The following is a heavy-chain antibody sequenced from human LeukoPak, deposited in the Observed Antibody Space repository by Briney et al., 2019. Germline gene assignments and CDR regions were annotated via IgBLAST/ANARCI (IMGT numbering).Heavy chain of an antibody. D-gene: IGHD3-22*01. CDR1: GFTFSSYS. CDR3: ATDYYDSSGYYQNLYYFDY. Sequence: PGGSLRLSCAASGFTFSSYSMNWVRQAPGKGLEWVSSISSSSSYIYYADSVKGRFTISRDNAKNSLYLQMNSLRAGDTAVYYCATDYYDSSGYYQNLYYFDYWGQGTLVTVSS. J-gene: IGHJ4*02. V-gene: IGHV3-21*01. CDR2: ISSSSSYI.